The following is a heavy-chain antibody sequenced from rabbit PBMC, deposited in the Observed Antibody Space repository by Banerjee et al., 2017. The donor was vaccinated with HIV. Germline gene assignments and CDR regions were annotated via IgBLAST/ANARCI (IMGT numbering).Heavy chain of an antibody. Sequence: QEQLEESGGGLVKPEGSLTLTCKASGFSFSNKYVMCWVRQAPGKGLEWIACIAAGSGSTWYASWAKGRFTISKTSSTTVTLQMTSLTAADTATYFCARDRIDEYGNYDLWGPGTLVTVS. J-gene: IGHJ4*01. V-gene: IGHV1S45*01. CDR2: IAAGSGST. CDR3: ARDRIDEYGNYDL. D-gene: IGHD2-1*01. CDR1: GFSFSNKYV.